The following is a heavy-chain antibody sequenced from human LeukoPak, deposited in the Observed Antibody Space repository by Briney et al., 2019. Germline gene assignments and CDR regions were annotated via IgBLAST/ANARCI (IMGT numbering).Heavy chain of an antibody. V-gene: IGHV5-51*01. Sequence: GESLKISCEASGYTFTNYWIGWARQMPGKGLEWVGIIYPADSDTRYSPSFQGQVTIAADKSINTAYLQWSSLKASDTARYYCARRAAGLDYWGQGTLVTVSS. CDR2: IYPADSDT. CDR1: GYTFTNYW. CDR3: ARRAAGLDY. D-gene: IGHD6-13*01. J-gene: IGHJ4*02.